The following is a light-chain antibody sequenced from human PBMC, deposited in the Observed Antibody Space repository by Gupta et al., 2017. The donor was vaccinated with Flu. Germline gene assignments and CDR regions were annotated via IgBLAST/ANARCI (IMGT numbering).Light chain of an antibody. CDR2: AAS. J-gene: IGKJ4*01. V-gene: IGKV1-39*01. CDR1: QSISSY. Sequence: IHLTQSPSSLSASVGDRVTITCRASQSISSYLNWYQQKPGKAPKLLIYAASSLQSGVPSRFSGSGSGTDFTLTISRLQPEDFATYYCQQSDSTPITFGGGTKVEIK. CDR3: QQSDSTPIT.